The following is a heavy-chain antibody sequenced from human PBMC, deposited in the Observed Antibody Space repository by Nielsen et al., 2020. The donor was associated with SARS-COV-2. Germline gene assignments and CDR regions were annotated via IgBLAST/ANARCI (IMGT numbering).Heavy chain of an antibody. J-gene: IGHJ6*02. CDR3: ARDMGRTIFGVVRPWVEYGMDV. CDR1: GFTFANHW. Sequence: GESLKISCAASGFTFANHWMTWVRQAPGKGLEWVANIKQDGSEKYFVDSVQGRFTISRDNAKSSLFLQMNSLRAEDTALYHCARDMGRTIFGVVRPWVEYGMDVWGQGTTVTVSS. D-gene: IGHD3-3*01. V-gene: IGHV3-7*03. CDR2: IKQDGSEK.